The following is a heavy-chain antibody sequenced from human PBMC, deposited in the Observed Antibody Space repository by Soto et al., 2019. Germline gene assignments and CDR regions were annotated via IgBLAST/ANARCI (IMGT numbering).Heavy chain of an antibody. J-gene: IGHJ4*02. CDR3: ATSVGYCSGGSCYHFDF. CDR2: IIPILGIA. Sequence: QVQLVQSGAEVKKPGSSVKVSCKASGGTFSSYTISWVRQAPGQGLEWMGRIIPILGIANYAQKFQGRVTMTADKSTSTAYKELSSLRSDDTAVYYCATSVGYCSGGSCYHFDFWGQGTLVTVSS. D-gene: IGHD2-15*01. CDR1: GGTFSSYT. V-gene: IGHV1-69*02.